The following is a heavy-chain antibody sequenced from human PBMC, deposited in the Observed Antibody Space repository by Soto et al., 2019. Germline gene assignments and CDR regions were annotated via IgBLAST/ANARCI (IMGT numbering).Heavy chain of an antibody. Sequence: SVKGSCKASGFIFTSSSVQWVRQARVQRLEWIGWITVGTGNTNYAQKLQERVTITRDMSTSTAYMELSNLRSEDTAVYYCAAGDSSGYYGGWGQGTQVTVSS. D-gene: IGHD3-22*01. CDR1: GFIFTSSS. CDR2: ITVGTGNT. J-gene: IGHJ4*02. CDR3: AAGDSSGYYGG. V-gene: IGHV1-58*01.